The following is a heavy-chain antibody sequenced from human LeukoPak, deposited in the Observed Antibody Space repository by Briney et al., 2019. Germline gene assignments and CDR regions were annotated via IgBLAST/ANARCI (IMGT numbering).Heavy chain of an antibody. J-gene: IGHJ5*02. D-gene: IGHD1-1*01. CDR1: GYTFTGYY. CDR3: ARDGLQTRYSWNDEGRKNWFDP. V-gene: IGHV1-2*02. CDR2: INSNTGDT. Sequence: ASVKVSCKASGYTFTGYYIHWVRRAPGQGLEWMGWINSNTGDTDYAQKFQGRVTMARDTSISTAYMELSRLRSDDTAVYYCARDGLQTRYSWNDEGRKNWFDPWGQGTLVTVSS.